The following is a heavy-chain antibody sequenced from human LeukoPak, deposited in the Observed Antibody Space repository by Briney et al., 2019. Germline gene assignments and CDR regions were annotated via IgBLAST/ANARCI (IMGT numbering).Heavy chain of an antibody. CDR2: SRSSGSNI. CDR3: ARRKDFIDY. D-gene: IGHD3/OR15-3a*01. Sequence: TGGPLRLSCAASGFTLSDYYMSWIRQAPGKGLEWVSYSRSSGSNIYYADSVRGRFAISRDNAKNSLYLQMNSLRAEDTAVYYCARRKDFIDYWGQGTLVTVSS. CDR1: GFTLSDYY. J-gene: IGHJ4*02. V-gene: IGHV3-11*01.